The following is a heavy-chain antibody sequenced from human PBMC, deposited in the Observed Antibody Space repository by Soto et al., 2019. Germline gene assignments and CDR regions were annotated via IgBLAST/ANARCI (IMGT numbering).Heavy chain of an antibody. CDR1: GFKFRDYY. D-gene: IGHD2-15*01. CDR2: ISSSGTGI. J-gene: IGHJ3*02. V-gene: IGHV3-11*01. CDR3: ARAYSDAFDI. Sequence: GGSLRLSCAASGFKFRDYYMTWIRQAPGKGLEWVSYISSSGTGIYYPDSVKGRFTISRDNAKNSLYLQMSSLRAEDTAVYYCARAYSDAFDIWGQGTVVTVSS.